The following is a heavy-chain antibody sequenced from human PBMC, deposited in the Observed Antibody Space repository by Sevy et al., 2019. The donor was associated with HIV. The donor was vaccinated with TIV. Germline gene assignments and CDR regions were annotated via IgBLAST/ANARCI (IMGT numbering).Heavy chain of an antibody. CDR3: ARDRCSGATCPFDY. CDR1: GYTFTGYY. J-gene: IGHJ4*02. CDR2: INPNSGGT. D-gene: IGHD2-15*01. V-gene: IGHV1-2*02. Sequence: ASVKVSCKASGYTFTGYYIHWVRQAPGQGLEWMGWINPNSGGTNYPQRSQGRVTMTTDTSIRTAYMELSSLRSDDTAVYYCARDRCSGATCPFDYWGQGTLVTVSS.